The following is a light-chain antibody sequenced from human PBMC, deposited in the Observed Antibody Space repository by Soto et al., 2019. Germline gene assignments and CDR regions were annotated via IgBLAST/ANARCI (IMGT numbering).Light chain of an antibody. CDR1: QSLLHSNGYNY. CDR3: MQALQAPLT. CDR2: LGS. Sequence: DIVVTQSPLSLPVTPGEPASISCRSSQSLLHSNGYNYLDWYLQKPGQSPQLLIYLGSNRASGVPDRFSGSGSGTDFTLKISRVEAEDVGLYYCMQALQAPLTSGQGTKVDIK. V-gene: IGKV2-28*01. J-gene: IGKJ1*01.